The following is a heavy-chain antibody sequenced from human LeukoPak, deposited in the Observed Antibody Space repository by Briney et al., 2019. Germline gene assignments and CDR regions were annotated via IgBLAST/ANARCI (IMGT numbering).Heavy chain of an antibody. Sequence: SETLSLTCTVSGGSISSSSYYWGWIRQPPGKGLEWIGSIYYSGSTYYNPSLKSRVTISVDTSKNQFSLKLSSVTAADTAVYYCARRQLVATRFDPWGQGTLVTVSS. CDR2: IYYSGST. CDR1: GGSISSSSYY. V-gene: IGHV4-39*07. CDR3: ARRQLVATRFDP. J-gene: IGHJ5*02. D-gene: IGHD6-13*01.